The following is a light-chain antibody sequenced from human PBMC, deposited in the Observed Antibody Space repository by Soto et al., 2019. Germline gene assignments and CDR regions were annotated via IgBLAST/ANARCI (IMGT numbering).Light chain of an antibody. CDR1: QSVGRNY. Sequence: EIELTQSPGTLSLSPGERATLSCRASQSVGRNYLAWYQQKPGQAPRLLIYDASKKATGIPDSFSGSGSGTDFTLTISRLEPEDFEVYYCHQYASSPLTFGQGTKVEIK. V-gene: IGKV3-20*01. CDR2: DAS. CDR3: HQYASSPLT. J-gene: IGKJ1*01.